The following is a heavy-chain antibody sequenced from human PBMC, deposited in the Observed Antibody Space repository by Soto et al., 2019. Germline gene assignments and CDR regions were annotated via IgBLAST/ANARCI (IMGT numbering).Heavy chain of an antibody. CDR2: ISGSGGST. CDR3: AKDQIRRISSSWPRALMDV. V-gene: IGHV3-23*01. J-gene: IGHJ6*02. CDR1: GFTFSSYA. D-gene: IGHD6-13*01. Sequence: SGGSLRLSCAASGFTFSSYAMSWVRQAPGKGLEWVSAISGSGGSTYYADSVKGRFTISRDNSKNTLYLQMNSLRAEDTAVYYCAKDQIRRISSSWPRALMDVWGQGTTVTVSS.